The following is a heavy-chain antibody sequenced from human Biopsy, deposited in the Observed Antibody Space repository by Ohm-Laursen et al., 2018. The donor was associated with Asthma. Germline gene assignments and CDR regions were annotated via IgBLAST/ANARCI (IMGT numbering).Heavy chain of an antibody. Sequence: ASVKVSCKASGYTFTDYYVMWLRQAPGQGLEWMGRINPVSGSTNFAQKFQGRLTMTRDRSIGTAYMELRRLTSADTAMYYCARSPYAGDYSFNSWGQGTLLTVSS. D-gene: IGHD4-17*01. V-gene: IGHV1-2*06. CDR1: GYTFTDYY. CDR2: INPVSGST. J-gene: IGHJ4*02. CDR3: ARSPYAGDYSFNS.